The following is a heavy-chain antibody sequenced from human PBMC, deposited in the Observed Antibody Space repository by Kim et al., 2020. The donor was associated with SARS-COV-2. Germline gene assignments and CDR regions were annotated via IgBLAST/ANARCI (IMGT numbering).Heavy chain of an antibody. CDR1: GGSISISPYY. V-gene: IGHV4-39*01. D-gene: IGHD3-22*01. CDR3: ARHALNYYYDFDP. J-gene: IGHJ5*02. CDR2: IYNTGGA. Sequence: SETLSLTCSVSGGSISISPYYWGWIRQRPGKGLEWIGSIYNTGGANYNPSLKRRVTISVDTSKNQFSLKLRSVTAADTAMYYCARHALNYYYDFDPWGQGTLVTVSS.